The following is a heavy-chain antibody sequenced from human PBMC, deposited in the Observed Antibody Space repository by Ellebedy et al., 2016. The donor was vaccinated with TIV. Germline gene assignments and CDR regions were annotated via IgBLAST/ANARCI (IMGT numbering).Heavy chain of an antibody. CDR3: ARDGGYDTDFDY. Sequence: SETLSLXXTVSGYSISSGYYWGWIRQPPGKGLEWIGSIYHSGSIFYNPSLKSRVTISVDTSKNQFSLKLSSVTAADTAVYYCARDGGYDTDFDYWGQGTLVTVSS. CDR2: IYHSGSI. J-gene: IGHJ4*02. D-gene: IGHD5-12*01. CDR1: GYSISSGYY. V-gene: IGHV4-38-2*02.